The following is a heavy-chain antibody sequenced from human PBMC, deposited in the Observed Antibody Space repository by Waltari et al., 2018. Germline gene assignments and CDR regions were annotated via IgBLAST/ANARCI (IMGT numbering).Heavy chain of an antibody. D-gene: IGHD2-2*01. CDR2: IWNHGRSE. Sequence: QVQLVESGGGVVQPGGSRRLVCAAPGFIFSDHGILLVRQAPGKSPEWMAVIWNHGRSEFYEDSVKGRFTISRDNSKNILYLQMNNLRVEDTAIYYCARNLEDFYCTTTNCFMDYWGQGTLVTVSS. J-gene: IGHJ4*02. CDR3: ARNLEDFYCTTTNCFMDY. CDR1: GFIFSDHG. V-gene: IGHV3-33*01.